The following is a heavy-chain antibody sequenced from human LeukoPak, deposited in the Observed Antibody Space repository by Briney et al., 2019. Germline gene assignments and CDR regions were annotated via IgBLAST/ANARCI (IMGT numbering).Heavy chain of an antibody. CDR2: ISSSSSYI. J-gene: IGHJ4*02. V-gene: IGHV3-21*01. Sequence: PGGSLRLSCAASGFTFSSYSMNWVPEAPGKGLEWFSSISSSSSYIYYADSVKGRFTISRDNAKNSLYLQMNSLRAEDTAVYYCARDADNCGGDCYPRFDYWGQGTLVTVSS. CDR1: GFTFSSYS. D-gene: IGHD2-21*02. CDR3: ARDADNCGGDCYPRFDY.